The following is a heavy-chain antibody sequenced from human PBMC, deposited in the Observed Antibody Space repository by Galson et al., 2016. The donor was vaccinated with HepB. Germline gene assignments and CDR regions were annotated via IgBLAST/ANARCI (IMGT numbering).Heavy chain of an antibody. CDR2: ISHSGNTR. V-gene: IGHV3-11*01. CDR1: GFSFNDFY. CDR3: ARDVNNWTGDRRLFDL. D-gene: IGHD1-1*01. J-gene: IGHJ4*02. Sequence: SLRLSCAASGFSFNDFYMSWIRQPPGKALEWLSYISHSGNTREYADSVKGRFTVSRDNNKNSVYPQLNSLRAEDTSLYYCARDVNNWTGDRRLFDLWGQGTLVAVSS.